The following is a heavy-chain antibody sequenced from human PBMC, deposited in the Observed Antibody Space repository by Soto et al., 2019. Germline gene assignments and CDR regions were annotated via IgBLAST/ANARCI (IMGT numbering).Heavy chain of an antibody. D-gene: IGHD3-16*01. CDR2: ITVGSSHI. CDR1: GFPFSAYN. V-gene: IGHV3-21*01. CDR3: SRSPEVGVRGAY. J-gene: IGHJ4*02. Sequence: GGSLRLSCTGSGFPFSAYNINWVRQAPGKWLEWVSSITVGSSHIYQPNSMKGRFTISRDDAKNSVYLQIDSLRDEDTALYYCSRSPEVGVRGAYWGQGXLVTVHS.